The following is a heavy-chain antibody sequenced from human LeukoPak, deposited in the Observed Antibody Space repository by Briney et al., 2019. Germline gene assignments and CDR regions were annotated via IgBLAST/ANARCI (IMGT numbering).Heavy chain of an antibody. D-gene: IGHD6-13*01. CDR1: GFTFSSYA. CDR2: ISGSGTTT. J-gene: IGHJ4*02. V-gene: IGHV3-23*01. Sequence: GGSLRLSCAASGFTFSSYAMSWIRQAPGKGLDWVSAISGSGTTTYYADSVKGRFTISRDISKNTLYLQMNSLRAEDTAVYYCAKPLSAASGTDFHYWGQGTLVTVSS. CDR3: AKPLSAASGTDFHY.